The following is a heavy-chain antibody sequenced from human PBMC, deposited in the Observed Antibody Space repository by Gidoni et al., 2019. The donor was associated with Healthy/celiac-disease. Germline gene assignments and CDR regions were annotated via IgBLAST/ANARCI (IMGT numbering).Heavy chain of an antibody. D-gene: IGHD2-15*01. CDR2: IWYDGSNK. CDR3: ARDGAVVTDYYYYYGMDV. Sequence: QVQLVESGGGVVQPGRSLRLSCAASGFTFSSYGMHWVRQAPGKGLEWVAVIWYDGSNKYYADSVKGRFTISRDNSKNTLYLQMNSLRAEDTAVYYCARDGAVVTDYYYYYGMDVWGQGTTVTVSS. J-gene: IGHJ6*02. V-gene: IGHV3-33*01. CDR1: GFTFSSYG.